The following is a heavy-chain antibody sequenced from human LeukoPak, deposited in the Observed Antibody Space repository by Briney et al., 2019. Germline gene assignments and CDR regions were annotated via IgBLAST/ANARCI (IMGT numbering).Heavy chain of an antibody. CDR1: GYTFTGQY. D-gene: IGHD5-18*01. CDR3: ASYPRYISSPPFDY. Sequence: ASVKVSCKAYGYTFTGQYMHWVRQAPGQGLEWMGWISPNTGDTNYAQKFQGRVTMTRDTAISTAYLELSRLASDDTAVYYCASYPRYISSPPFDYWGQGTLVTVSS. CDR2: ISPNTGDT. V-gene: IGHV1-2*02. J-gene: IGHJ4*02.